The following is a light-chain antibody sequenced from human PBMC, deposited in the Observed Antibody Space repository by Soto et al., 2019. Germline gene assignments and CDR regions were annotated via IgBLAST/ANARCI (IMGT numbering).Light chain of an antibody. Sequence: QSAPTQPPSASGSPGPSVTISCAGTSSDVGGYKYVSWYQQHPGKAPKLIIYEVNKRPSGVPDRFSGSKSGNTASLTVSGLQAEDEADYYCSSYAGSNKVVFGGGTKLTVL. CDR3: SSYAGSNKVV. CDR1: SSDVGGYKY. CDR2: EVN. J-gene: IGLJ2*01. V-gene: IGLV2-8*01.